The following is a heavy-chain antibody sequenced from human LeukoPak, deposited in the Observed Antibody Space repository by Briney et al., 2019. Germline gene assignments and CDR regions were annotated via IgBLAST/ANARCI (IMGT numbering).Heavy chain of an antibody. D-gene: IGHD4-17*01. J-gene: IGHJ4*02. CDR1: GFPFSTHG. CDR3: AGDNIANGDLDFLEY. CDR2: ISSSGLSI. V-gene: IGHV3-48*04. Sequence: GGSLRLSCAASGFPFSTHGMNWVRQAPGKGPEWVSFISSSGLSIYYADSVKGRFTISRDNAKNSLYLQMNSLRAEDTAVYYCAGDNIANGDLDFLEYWGQGTLVTVSS.